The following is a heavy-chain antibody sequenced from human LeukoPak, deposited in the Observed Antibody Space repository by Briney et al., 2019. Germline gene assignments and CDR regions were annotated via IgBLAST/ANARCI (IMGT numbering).Heavy chain of an antibody. CDR2: INPNSGGT. CDR3: ARWMVGIAVAGPQPFDY. J-gene: IGHJ4*02. CDR1: GYTFTSNY. V-gene: IGHV1-2*02. D-gene: IGHD6-19*01. Sequence: GASVEVSCKAFGYTFTSNYMHWVRQAPGQGLEWMGWINPNSGGTNYAQKFQGRVTMTRDTSISTAYMELSRLRSDDTAVYYCARWMVGIAVAGPQPFDYWGQGTLVTVSS.